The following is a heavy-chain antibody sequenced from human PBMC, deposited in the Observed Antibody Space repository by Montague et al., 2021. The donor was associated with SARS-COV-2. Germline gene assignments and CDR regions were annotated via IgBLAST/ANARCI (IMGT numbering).Heavy chain of an antibody. V-gene: IGHV4-39*01. D-gene: IGHD4-17*01. CDR2: IYYSGST. CDR3: ARLMTTVSYYCGMDV. CDR1: GGSISSSSYY. J-gene: IGHJ6*02. Sequence: SETLSLTCTVSGGSISSSSYYWGWIRQPPGKGLEWIGSIYYSGSTYYNPSLQSRVTISVDTSKNQFSLKLSSVTAADTAVYYCARLMTTVSYYCGMDVWGRGTTVTVSS.